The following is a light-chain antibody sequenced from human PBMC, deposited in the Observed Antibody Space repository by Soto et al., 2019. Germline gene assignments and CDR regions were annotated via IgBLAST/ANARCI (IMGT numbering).Light chain of an antibody. V-gene: IGKV3-20*01. CDR3: QQYSSAPCT. Sequence: SLSPGDRATRSCRASQTGSNSYLAWYQQKSGQAPRLLIYGVSTRATGIPDRFSGSGSGTEFALTISRLQPEDFAVYYCQQYSSAPCTFGPGTKVDIK. J-gene: IGKJ3*01. CDR2: GVS. CDR1: QTGSNSY.